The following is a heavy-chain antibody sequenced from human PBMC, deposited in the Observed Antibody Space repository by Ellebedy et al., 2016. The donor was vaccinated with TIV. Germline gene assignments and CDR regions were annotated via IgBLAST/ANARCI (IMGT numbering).Heavy chain of an antibody. J-gene: IGHJ6*02. CDR3: ARLPSVRGIQRHYYYGMDV. D-gene: IGHD5-18*01. CDR1: GYSFTSYW. CDR2: IYPGDSDT. V-gene: IGHV5-51*01. Sequence: GESLKISXKGSGYSFTSYWIGWVRQMPGKGLEWMGIIYPGDSDTRYSPSFQGQVTISADKSISTAYLQWSSLKASDTAMYYCARLPSVRGIQRHYYYGMDVWGQGTTVTVSS.